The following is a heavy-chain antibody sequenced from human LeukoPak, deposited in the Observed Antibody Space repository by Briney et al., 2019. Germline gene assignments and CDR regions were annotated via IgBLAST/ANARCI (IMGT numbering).Heavy chain of an antibody. D-gene: IGHD3-3*01. CDR1: GGSFSGYY. V-gene: IGHV4-34*01. CDR3: ARDGFDFWSGYYPGDAFDI. Sequence: PSETLSLTCAVYGGSFSGYYWSWIRQPPGKGLEWIGEINHSGSTNYNPSLKSRVTISVDTSKNQFSLKLSSVTAADTAVYYCARDGFDFWSGYYPGDAFDIWGQGTMVTVSS. J-gene: IGHJ3*02. CDR2: INHSGST.